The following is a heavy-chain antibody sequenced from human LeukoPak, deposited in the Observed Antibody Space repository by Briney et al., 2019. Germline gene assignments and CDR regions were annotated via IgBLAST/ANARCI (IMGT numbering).Heavy chain of an antibody. CDR3: ARASLSLWTTQSYFDY. V-gene: IGHV4-31*03. Sequence: PSQTLSLTCTVSGGSISSGGYYWSWIRQHPGKGLEWIGYIYYSGSTYCNPSLKSRVTISVDTSKNQFSLKLSSVTAADTAVYYCARASLSLWTTQSYFDYWGQGTLVTVSS. CDR1: GGSISSGGYY. D-gene: IGHD3/OR15-3a*01. CDR2: IYYSGST. J-gene: IGHJ4*02.